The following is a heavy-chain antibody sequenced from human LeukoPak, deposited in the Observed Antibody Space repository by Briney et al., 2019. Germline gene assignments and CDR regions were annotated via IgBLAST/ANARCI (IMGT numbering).Heavy chain of an antibody. D-gene: IGHD3-22*01. Sequence: GSVRLSCAAFGFTVSVNYMSWVRQAPGKGLECVSVIYSGGNTYYADSVKGRFTISRDNSKNTLYLQMNSLRAEDTAVYYCARVPYYYDSSGYPDYWGQGTLVTVSS. CDR3: ARVPYYYDSSGYPDY. CDR1: GFTVSVNY. V-gene: IGHV3-66*02. CDR2: IYSGGNT. J-gene: IGHJ4*02.